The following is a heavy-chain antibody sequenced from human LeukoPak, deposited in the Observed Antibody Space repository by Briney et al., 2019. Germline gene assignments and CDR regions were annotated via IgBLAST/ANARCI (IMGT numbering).Heavy chain of an antibody. CDR1: GFTLSSYE. CDR2: IDYSGDTT. CDR3: ANDLGWIQLNLG. V-gene: IGHV3-23*01. J-gene: IGHJ4*02. D-gene: IGHD5-18*01. Sequence: PGGSLRLSCTASGFTLSSYEMTWIRQAPGKGLEWVSSIDYSGDTTYYADSVKGRFTISRDNSKSTLFLQLSSLRADDTAVYYCANDLGWIQLNLGRGQGTLVTVSS.